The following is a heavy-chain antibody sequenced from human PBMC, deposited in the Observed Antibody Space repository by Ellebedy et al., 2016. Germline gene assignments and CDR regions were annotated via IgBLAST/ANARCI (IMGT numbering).Heavy chain of an antibody. V-gene: IGHV3-7*01. CDR2: IKQDGSQI. Sequence: GESLKISCAASGSTLSRYWMSWFRQPPGKGLEWVANIKQDGSQIQYVDSVKGRFTISRDNAKNSLYLQMNSLRAEDTAVYYCARVQGTDDYWGQGTLVTVSS. CDR1: GSTLSRYW. CDR3: ARVQGTDDY. J-gene: IGHJ4*02. D-gene: IGHD1-7*01.